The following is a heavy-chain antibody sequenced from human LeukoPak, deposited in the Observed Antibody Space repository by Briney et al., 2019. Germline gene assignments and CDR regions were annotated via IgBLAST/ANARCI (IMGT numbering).Heavy chain of an antibody. J-gene: IGHJ5*02. D-gene: IGHD1-26*01. V-gene: IGHV4-39*01. Sequence: PSETLSLTCTVSGGSISSSSYYWGWIRQPPGKGLEWIGGIYYSGSTYYNPSLKSRATISVDTSKNQFPLKLSSVTAADTAVYYCARWERFACWFDPWGQGTLVTVSS. CDR2: IYYSGST. CDR3: ARWERFACWFDP. CDR1: GGSISSSSYY.